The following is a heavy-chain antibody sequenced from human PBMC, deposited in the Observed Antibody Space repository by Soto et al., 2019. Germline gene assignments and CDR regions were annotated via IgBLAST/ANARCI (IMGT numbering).Heavy chain of an antibody. D-gene: IGHD2-8*01. CDR3: ARPYCTNGVCYYNY. V-gene: IGHV4-39*01. CDR2: IYYSGST. Sequence: PSETLSLTCTVSGGSISSSSYYWGWIRQPPGKGLEWIGSIYYSGSTYYNPSLKSRVTISVDTSKNQFSLKLSSVTAADTAVYYCARPYCTNGVCYYNYWGQGTLVTVSS. J-gene: IGHJ4*02. CDR1: GGSISSSSYY.